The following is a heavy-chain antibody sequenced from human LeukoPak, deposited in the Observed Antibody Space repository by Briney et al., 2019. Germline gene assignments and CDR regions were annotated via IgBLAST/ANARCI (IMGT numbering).Heavy chain of an antibody. Sequence: PGGSLRLSCAASGFTFSDYYMSWIRQAPGKGLEWVSYISSSSSYTNYADSVKGRFTISRDNAKNSLYLQMNSLRAEDTAVYYCARAKAVFLRPAAGFDYWGQGTLVTVSS. CDR2: ISSSSSYT. CDR1: GFTFSDYY. J-gene: IGHJ4*02. D-gene: IGHD2-2*01. V-gene: IGHV3-11*05. CDR3: ARAKAVFLRPAAGFDY.